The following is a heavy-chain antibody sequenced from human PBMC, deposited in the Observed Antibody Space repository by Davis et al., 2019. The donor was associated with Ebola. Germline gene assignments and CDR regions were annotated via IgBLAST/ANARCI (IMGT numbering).Heavy chain of an antibody. J-gene: IGHJ4*02. CDR2: INSDGSST. D-gene: IGHD3-22*01. CDR3: ARGHDHDSSG. V-gene: IGHV3-74*01. Sequence: GESLKISCAASGFTFSSYWMHWVRQAPGKGLVWVSRINSDGSSTSYADSVKGRFTISRDNAKNTLYLHMNSLRAEDTAVYYCARGHDHDSSGWGQGTLVTVSS. CDR1: GFTFSSYW.